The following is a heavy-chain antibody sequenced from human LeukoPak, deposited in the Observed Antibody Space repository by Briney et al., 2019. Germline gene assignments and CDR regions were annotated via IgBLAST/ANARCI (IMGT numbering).Heavy chain of an antibody. D-gene: IGHD3-10*02. CDR1: GFTFSSYS. Sequence: GGSLRLSCAASGFTFSSYSMNWVRQAPGKGLEWISKISISSSTIYYADSVKGRFTISRDNAKNSLYLQMNSLRAEDTAVYYCAELGITMIGGVWGKGTTVTISS. V-gene: IGHV3-48*04. CDR3: AELGITMIGGV. CDR2: ISISSSTI. J-gene: IGHJ6*04.